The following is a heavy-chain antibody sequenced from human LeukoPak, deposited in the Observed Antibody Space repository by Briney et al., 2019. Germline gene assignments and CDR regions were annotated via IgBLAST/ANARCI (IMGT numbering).Heavy chain of an antibody. D-gene: IGHD3-22*01. CDR3: ATLYYHDSSGYTDGFDP. J-gene: IGHJ5*02. CDR1: GFTFSSYG. CDR2: ISGSGGST. Sequence: GGSLGLSCAASGFTFSSYGMHWVRQAPGKGLEWVSTISGSGGSTHYADSVKGRFTISRDNSKNTLYLQMNSLRAEDTAVYYCATLYYHDSSGYTDGFDPWGQGTLVTVSS. V-gene: IGHV3-23*01.